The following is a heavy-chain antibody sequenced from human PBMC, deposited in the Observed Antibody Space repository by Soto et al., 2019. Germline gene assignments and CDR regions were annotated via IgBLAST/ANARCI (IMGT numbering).Heavy chain of an antibody. V-gene: IGHV4-31*03. CDR1: GGPISSDSYY. J-gene: IGHJ4*02. Sequence: QVQLQESGPGLVKPSQTLSLTCTVSGGPISSDSYYWSWIRQHPGKGLEWIGYIYYSGTTYDNPSLRSRVTISVDTSKNQFSLKLSSVTAADTAVYYCARDSSMAKGRGNFDYWGQGTLVTVSS. CDR2: IYYSGTT. D-gene: IGHD3-10*01. CDR3: ARDSSMAKGRGNFDY.